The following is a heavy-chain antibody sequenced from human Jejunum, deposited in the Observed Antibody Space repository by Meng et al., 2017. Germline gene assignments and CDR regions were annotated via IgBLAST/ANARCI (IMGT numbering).Heavy chain of an antibody. V-gene: IGHV4-34*01. CDR1: CGSFSGYY. D-gene: IGHD6-19*01. CDR2: INHCGST. CDR3: ARVGLGWSGFDS. J-gene: IGHJ4*02. Sequence: QVQLQQWGAGLLKPSEIPSLTCAVYCGSFSGYYWRWIRQPPGRGLEWIGGINHCGSTNYNPSLKSRVTISPDTSKKQFSLKMSSVTAADTAIYYCARVGLGWSGFDSWGQGSLVTVSS.